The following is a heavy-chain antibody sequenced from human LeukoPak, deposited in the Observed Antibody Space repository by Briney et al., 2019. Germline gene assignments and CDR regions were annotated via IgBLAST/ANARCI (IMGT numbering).Heavy chain of an antibody. CDR2: INHSGST. CDR3: ASDSSGWDGGDY. CDR1: GGSFSGYY. J-gene: IGHJ4*02. D-gene: IGHD6-19*01. Sequence: SETLSLTCAVYGGSFSGYYWSWVRQPPGKGLEWIGEINHSGSTNYNPSLKSRVNISVDTSKNQFSLKLSSVTAADTAVYYCASDSSGWDGGDYWGQGTLVTVSS. V-gene: IGHV4-34*01.